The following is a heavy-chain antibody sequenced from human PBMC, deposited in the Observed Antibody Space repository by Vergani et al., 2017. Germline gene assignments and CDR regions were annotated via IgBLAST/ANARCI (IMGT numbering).Heavy chain of an antibody. CDR1: GGSFSGYY. J-gene: IGHJ4*02. CDR2: INHSGST. Sequence: QVQLQQWGAGLLKPSETLSLTCAVYGGSFSGYYWSWIRQPPGKGLDWIGEINHSGSTNYNPSLKSRVTISVDTSKNQFSLKLSSVTAADTAVYYCARGNVVGRIDYWGQGTLVTVSS. D-gene: IGHD1-26*01. V-gene: IGHV4-34*01. CDR3: ARGNVVGRIDY.